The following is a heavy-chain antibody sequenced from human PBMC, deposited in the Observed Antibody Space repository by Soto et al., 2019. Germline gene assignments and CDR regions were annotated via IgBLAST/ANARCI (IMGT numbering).Heavy chain of an antibody. CDR3: AKVGDPTTYYFHFNY. Sequence: LRLSCEVSGFTFSRYAMSWVRQAPGKGLEWVSAVTGRGESTFYADSAKGRFTISRDNSKNSLYLQMNGLRDEDTAMYYCAKVGDPTTYYFHFNYWGQGTQVT. V-gene: IGHV3-23*01. J-gene: IGHJ4*02. CDR2: VTGRGEST. CDR1: GFTFSRYA. D-gene: IGHD3-22*01.